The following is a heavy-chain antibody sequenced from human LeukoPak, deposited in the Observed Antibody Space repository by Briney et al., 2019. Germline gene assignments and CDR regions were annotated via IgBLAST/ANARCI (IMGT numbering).Heavy chain of an antibody. CDR3: ARGPGRYCSGGSCNSLGYYGMDV. Sequence: GASVKVSCKASGYTFTSYDINWVRQATGQGLEWRGWMNPNSGNTGYAQKFQGRVTMTRNTAISTAYMELSSLRSEDTAVYYCARGPGRYCSGGSCNSLGYYGMDVWGQGTTVTVSS. D-gene: IGHD2-15*01. V-gene: IGHV1-8*01. CDR1: GYTFTSYD. CDR2: MNPNSGNT. J-gene: IGHJ6*02.